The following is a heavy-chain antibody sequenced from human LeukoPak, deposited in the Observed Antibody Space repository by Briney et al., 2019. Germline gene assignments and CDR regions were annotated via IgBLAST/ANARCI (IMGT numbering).Heavy chain of an antibody. Sequence: ASVKVSCKASGYTFTAYYIHWVRQAPGQGLEWMVWINPNSGGTEYAQKFQGRVTLTRDTSISTAYMELSRLRSDDTAVYYCASFYAPDRGIESQNLVTVYWGQGTLVSVSS. V-gene: IGHV1-2*02. CDR2: INPNSGGT. D-gene: IGHD2/OR15-2a*01. CDR1: GYTFTAYY. J-gene: IGHJ4*02. CDR3: ASFYAPDRGIESQNLVTVY.